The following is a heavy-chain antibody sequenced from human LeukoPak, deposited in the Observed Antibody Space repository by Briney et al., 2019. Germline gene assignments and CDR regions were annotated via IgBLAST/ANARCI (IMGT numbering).Heavy chain of an antibody. D-gene: IGHD6-19*01. V-gene: IGHV1-2*02. J-gene: IGHJ5*02. CDR1: GYTFTGYY. CDR2: INPTSFGT. CDR3: ARFRGSGWYSFDL. Sequence: ASVKVSCKASGYTFTGYYIHWVRQAPGQGLEWMGWINPTSFGTKYEQKFQGRVTMTRDTSISTDYMELRDLRSDDTAVYYCARFRGSGWYSFDLWGQGTLVTVSS.